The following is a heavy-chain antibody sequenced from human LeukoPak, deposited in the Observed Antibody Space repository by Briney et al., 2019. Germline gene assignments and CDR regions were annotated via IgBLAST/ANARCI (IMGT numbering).Heavy chain of an antibody. Sequence: PSETLSLTCAVYGGSFSGYYWSWIRQPPGKGREWIGEINHSGSTNYNPSLKSRVTISVDTSKNQFSLKLSSVTAADTAVYYCARGLYRRIAAAGTPPHWSDPWGQGTLVTVSS. CDR3: ARGLYRRIAAAGTPPHWSDP. CDR1: GGSFSGYY. V-gene: IGHV4-34*01. CDR2: INHSGST. J-gene: IGHJ5*02. D-gene: IGHD6-13*01.